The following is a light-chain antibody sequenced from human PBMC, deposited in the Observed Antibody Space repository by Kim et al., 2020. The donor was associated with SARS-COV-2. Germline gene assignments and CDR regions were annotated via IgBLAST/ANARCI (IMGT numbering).Light chain of an antibody. CDR2: AAS. J-gene: IGKJ2*01. V-gene: IGKV1-39*01. CDR1: QSISSY. CDR3: QKSYRTPPMYT. Sequence: DIQMTQSPSSLSASVGDRVTITCRASQSISSYLNWYQQKPGKAPKLLIYAASSLQSGVPSRFSGSGSGTDFTLTISSLQPEDFATYYCQKSYRTPPMYTFGQGTKLEI.